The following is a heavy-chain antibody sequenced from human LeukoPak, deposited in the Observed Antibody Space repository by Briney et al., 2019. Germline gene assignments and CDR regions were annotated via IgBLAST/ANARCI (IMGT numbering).Heavy chain of an antibody. D-gene: IGHD3-10*02. CDR3: ARIITMSYYFDY. V-gene: IGHV3-48*01. CDR1: GFTFTSYT. CDR2: ISSGSATI. J-gene: IGHJ4*02. Sequence: GGALRLSCAAAGFTFTSYTMTWVRQAPGKGPDWVSYISSGSATIYYADSVKGRFTISRDNAKNSLYLQMNSLRAEDTAVYYCARIITMSYYFDYWGQGTLVTVSS.